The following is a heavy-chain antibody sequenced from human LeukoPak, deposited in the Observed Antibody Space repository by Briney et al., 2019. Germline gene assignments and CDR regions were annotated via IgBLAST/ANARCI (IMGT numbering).Heavy chain of an antibody. D-gene: IGHD5-24*01. CDR1: GSSISSYY. J-gene: IGHJ4*02. CDR3: ARERWLQLRVPLIDY. V-gene: IGHV4-4*07. Sequence: SETLSLTRTVSGSSISSYYWSWIRQPAGKGLEWIGRIYTSGSTNYNPSLKSRVTMSVDTSKNQFSLKLSSVTAADTAVYYCARERWLQLRVPLIDYWGQGTLVTVSS. CDR2: IYTSGST.